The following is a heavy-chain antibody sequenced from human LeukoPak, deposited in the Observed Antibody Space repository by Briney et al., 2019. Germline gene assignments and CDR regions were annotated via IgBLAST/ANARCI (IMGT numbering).Heavy chain of an antibody. D-gene: IGHD5-24*01. Sequence: GGSLRLSCAASGFTFNSHSMNWVRQAPGKGLEWVSSISTSSSYIYYADSVKGRFTISRDNAKNSLYLQMNSLRAEDTAVYYCARPRGNVEMAAIPFDYWGKGTLVTVSS. CDR3: ARPRGNVEMAAIPFDY. J-gene: IGHJ4*02. CDR2: ISTSSSYI. V-gene: IGHV3-21*01. CDR1: GFTFNSHS.